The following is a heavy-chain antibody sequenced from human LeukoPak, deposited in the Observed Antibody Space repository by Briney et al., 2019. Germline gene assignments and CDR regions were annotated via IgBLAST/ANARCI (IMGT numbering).Heavy chain of an antibody. CDR3: AIGYYYDSSGYQFDI. CDR1: GGSISGYY. CDR2: VYSDGTT. J-gene: IGHJ3*02. D-gene: IGHD3-22*01. Sequence: SETLSLICTVSGGSISGYYWSWVRLPAGKGLEWIGRVYSDGTTNYNPSLKSRVTMSVESSRNQFSLKLSSVTAADTAVYYCAIGYYYDSSGYQFDIWGQGTMVTVSS. V-gene: IGHV4-4*07.